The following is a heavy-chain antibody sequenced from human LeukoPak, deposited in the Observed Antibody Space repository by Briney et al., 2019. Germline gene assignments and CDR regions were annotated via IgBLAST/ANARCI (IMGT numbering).Heavy chain of an antibody. CDR3: SRGSGWLSVY. J-gene: IGHJ4*02. Sequence: GRSLRLSCTASGFTFGDYLMSWFRQAPGKELEWIGFISGGTTEYAASVKGRFTISRDDSISIAYLQMNSLTTEDTAVYYCSRGSGWLSVYWGQGTLVTVSS. V-gene: IGHV3-49*03. D-gene: IGHD6-19*01. CDR1: GFTFGDYL. CDR2: ISGGTT.